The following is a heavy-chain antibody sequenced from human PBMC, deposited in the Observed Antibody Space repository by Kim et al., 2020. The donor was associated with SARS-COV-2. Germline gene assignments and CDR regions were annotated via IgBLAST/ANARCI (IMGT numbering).Heavy chain of an antibody. CDR3: AADVSSGYYLDY. J-gene: IGHJ4*02. D-gene: IGHD3-9*01. CDR1: GFSFSSYG. Sequence: GGSLRLSCVASGFSFSSYGIHWVRQAPGKGLERVALISYDGSHQYYADSVKGRFTISRDDSKNTLYLQMNSLRAEDTAVYYCAADVSSGYYLDYWGQGTLVTVSS. V-gene: IGHV3-30*03. CDR2: ISYDGSHQ.